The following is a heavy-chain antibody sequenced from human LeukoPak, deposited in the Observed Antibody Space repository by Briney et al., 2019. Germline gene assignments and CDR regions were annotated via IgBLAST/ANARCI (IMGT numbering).Heavy chain of an antibody. V-gene: IGHV4-59*01. J-gene: IGHJ4*02. CDR3: ARGTIWSGYPY. CDR2: IYYSGST. CDR1: GGSISSYY. Sequence: SETLSLTCTVSGGSISSYYWSWIRQPPGEGLEWIGYIYYSGSTNYNPSLKSRVTISVDTSKNQFSLKLSSVTAADTAVYYCARGTIWSGYPYWGQGTLVTVSS. D-gene: IGHD3-3*01.